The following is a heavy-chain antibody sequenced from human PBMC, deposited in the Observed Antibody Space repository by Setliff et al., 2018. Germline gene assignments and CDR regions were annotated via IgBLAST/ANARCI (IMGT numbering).Heavy chain of an antibody. Sequence: SETLSLTCTVSGGSISSYYWSWIRQPPGKGLEWIGYIYYSGSTNYNPSLKSRVTISVDTSKNQFSLRLTSVTAADTALYYCARVRVGATNDAFDIWGHGTMVTVSS. CDR3: ARVRVGATNDAFDI. D-gene: IGHD1-26*01. J-gene: IGHJ3*02. CDR1: GGSISSYY. CDR2: IYYSGST. V-gene: IGHV4-59*12.